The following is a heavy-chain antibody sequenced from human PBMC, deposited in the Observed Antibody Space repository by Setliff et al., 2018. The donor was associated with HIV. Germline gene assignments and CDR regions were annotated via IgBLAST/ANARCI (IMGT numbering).Heavy chain of an antibody. Sequence: PGGSLRLSCAASGFTFNSHPMHWVRQAPGKGLEWVAVISSDGTNKYYAGSVEGRFTISRDNSRKTLYLQMNSLRAEDTAVYYCARASYYYDSSGWVDYWGQGTLVTVSS. CDR2: ISSDGTNK. J-gene: IGHJ4*02. V-gene: IGHV3-30*04. CDR1: GFTFNSHP. CDR3: ARASYYYDSSGWVDY. D-gene: IGHD3-22*01.